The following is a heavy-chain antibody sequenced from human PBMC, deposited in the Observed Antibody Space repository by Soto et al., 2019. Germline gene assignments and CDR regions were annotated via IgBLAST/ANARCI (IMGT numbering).Heavy chain of an antibody. CDR1: GGSISSYY. V-gene: IGHV4-59*08. CDR3: AVSGYRICSGGSCYQPRHAFDF. J-gene: IGHJ3*01. CDR2: IYYSGST. D-gene: IGHD2-15*01. Sequence: SETLSLTCTVSGGSISSYYWSWIRQPPGKGLEWIGYIYYSGSTNYNPSLKSRVTISVDTSKNQFSLKLSSVTAADTAVYYCAVSGYRICSGGSCYQPRHAFDFWGQGTMVPVSS.